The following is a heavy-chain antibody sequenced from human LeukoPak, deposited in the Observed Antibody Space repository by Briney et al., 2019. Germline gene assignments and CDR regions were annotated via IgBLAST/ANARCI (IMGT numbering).Heavy chain of an antibody. D-gene: IGHD6-19*01. CDR1: GFTFSSYG. CDR2: ISYDGSNK. CDR3: GKDAGSQQWLVTHYYYYYGMDV. V-gene: IGHV3-30*18. J-gene: IGHJ6*02. Sequence: GGSLRLSCAASGFTFSSYGMHWVRQAPGKGLEWVAVISYDGSNKYYADSVKGRFTISRDNSKNTLYLQMNSLRAEDTAVYYCGKDAGSQQWLVTHYYYYYGMDVWGQGTTVTVSS.